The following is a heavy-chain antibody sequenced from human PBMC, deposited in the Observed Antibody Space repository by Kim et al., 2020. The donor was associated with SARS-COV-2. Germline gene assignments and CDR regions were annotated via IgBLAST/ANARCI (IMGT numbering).Heavy chain of an antibody. D-gene: IGHD2-15*01. J-gene: IGHJ2*01. CDR2: ISFSGRR. Sequence: SETLSLTCTVSGGSINSYYWHWIRQPPGKGLEWIGHISFSGRRTYNSSLESRVSMSVDTYKNQSSLKVSSVTAADTAVYYCARRPPYCSGGGCYRTDWYFDLWGRGALVTVSS. V-gene: IGHV4-59*01. CDR1: GGSINSYY. CDR3: ARRPPYCSGGGCYRTDWYFDL.